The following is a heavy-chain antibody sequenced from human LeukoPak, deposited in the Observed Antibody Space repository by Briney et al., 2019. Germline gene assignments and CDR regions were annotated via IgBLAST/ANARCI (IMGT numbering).Heavy chain of an antibody. CDR1: GFTVSSNY. D-gene: IGHD1-14*01. J-gene: IGHJ4*02. V-gene: IGHV3-53*01. Sequence: GGSLRLSCAASGFTVSSNYMSWVRQAPGKGLEWVSVIYSGGSTYYADSVKGRFTISRDNSKNTLYLQMNSLRAEDTAVYYCARDSPPERHFDYWGQGTLVTVSS. CDR3: ARDSPPERHFDY. CDR2: IYSGGST.